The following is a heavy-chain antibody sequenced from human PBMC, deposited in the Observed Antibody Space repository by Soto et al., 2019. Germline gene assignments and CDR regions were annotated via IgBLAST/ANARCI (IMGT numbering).Heavy chain of an antibody. CDR3: AKDLYGSGSYFDY. Sequence: GGSLRLSCAASGFTFRNYAMTWVRQAPGKGLEWVSTISGSGDSTYYADSVKGRFTISRDNSKNTLYLQMNSLGVEDTAIYYCAKDLYGSGSYFDYWGQGTLVTVSS. V-gene: IGHV3-23*01. J-gene: IGHJ4*02. CDR1: GFTFRNYA. D-gene: IGHD3-10*01. CDR2: ISGSGDST.